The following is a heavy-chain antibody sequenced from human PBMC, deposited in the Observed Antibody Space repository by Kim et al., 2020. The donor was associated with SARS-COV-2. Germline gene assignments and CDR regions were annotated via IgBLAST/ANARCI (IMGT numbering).Heavy chain of an antibody. CDR3: AKYARTTVTTGRGPDDY. D-gene: IGHD4-17*01. CDR2: ISGSGGST. J-gene: IGHJ4*02. Sequence: GGSLRLSCAASGFTFSSYAMSWVRQAPGKGLEWVSAISGSGGSTYYADSVKGRFTISRDNSKNTLYLQMNSLRAEDTAVYYCAKYARTTVTTGRGPDDYWGQGTLVTVSS. CDR1: GFTFSSYA. V-gene: IGHV3-23*01.